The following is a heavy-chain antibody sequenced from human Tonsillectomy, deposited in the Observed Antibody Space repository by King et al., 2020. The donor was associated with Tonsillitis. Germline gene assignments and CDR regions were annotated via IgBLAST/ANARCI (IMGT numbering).Heavy chain of an antibody. D-gene: IGHD3-22*01. CDR3: AALHYYDSSGGVWFDP. CDR2: IYYSGST. J-gene: IGHJ5*02. CDR1: GGSISSYY. Sequence: VQLQESGPGLVKPSETLSLTCTVSGGSISSYYWSWIRQPPGKGLEWIGYIYYSGSTNYNPSLKSRVTISVDTSKNQFSLKLSSVTAADTAVYYCAALHYYDSSGGVWFDPWGQGTLVTVSS. V-gene: IGHV4-59*01.